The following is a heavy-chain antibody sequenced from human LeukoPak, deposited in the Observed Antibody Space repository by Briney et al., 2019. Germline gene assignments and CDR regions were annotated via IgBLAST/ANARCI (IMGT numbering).Heavy chain of an antibody. D-gene: IGHD2-2*01. CDR3: ARDRNVVVPGDNWFDP. J-gene: IGHJ5*02. CDR2: VYYSGGT. CDR1: GASVRSHY. V-gene: IGHV4-59*02. Sequence: SETLSLTCTVSGASVRSHYCNWVRQSPEKGLERIGYVYYSGGTNYNPSLKSAVTISLDTSKNQFSLKLTSVTAEDTAVYYCARDRNVVVPGDNWFDPWGQGTLVTVSS.